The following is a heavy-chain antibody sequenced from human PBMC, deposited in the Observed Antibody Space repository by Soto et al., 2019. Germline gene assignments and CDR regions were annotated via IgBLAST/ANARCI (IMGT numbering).Heavy chain of an antibody. CDR2: ISCNNGNT. J-gene: IGHJ5*02. CDR1: GYTFNDYG. CDR3: TRGPRYNSGWYRDGFDP. Sequence: QVQIEQSGAEVRKPGASVKVSCKASGYTFNDYGITWVRQAPGKGPEWMGWISCNNGNTSHAQKFQDRVTMSTETSTSTAYMELRSLRSDDTAVYYCTRGPRYNSGWYRDGFDPWGQGTLVTVSS. V-gene: IGHV1-18*01. D-gene: IGHD6-19*01.